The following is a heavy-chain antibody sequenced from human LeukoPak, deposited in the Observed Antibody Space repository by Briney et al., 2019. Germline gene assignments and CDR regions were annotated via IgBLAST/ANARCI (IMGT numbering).Heavy chain of an antibody. CDR2: IYYSGST. CDR1: GGSISSSSYY. V-gene: IGHV4-39*01. CDR3: ARHSRDDYGDYVGTLDY. Sequence: PSETLSLTCTVSGGSISSSSYYWGWIRQPPGKGLEWIGSIYYSGSTCYNPSLKSRVTISVDTSKNQFSLKLSSVTAADTAVYYCARHSRDDYGDYVGTLDYWGQGTLVTVSS. D-gene: IGHD4-17*01. J-gene: IGHJ4*02.